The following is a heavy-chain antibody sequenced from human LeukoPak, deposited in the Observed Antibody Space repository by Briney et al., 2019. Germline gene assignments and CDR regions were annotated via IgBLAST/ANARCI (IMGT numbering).Heavy chain of an antibody. CDR1: GGSISSGSYY. D-gene: IGHD4-23*01. J-gene: IGHJ4*02. CDR2: IYTSGRT. Sequence: SETLSLTCTVSGGSISSGSYYWSWIRQPAGKGLEWIGRIYTSGRTNYNPPLKSRVTISVDTSKNQLSLKLSSVTAADTAVYYCARVPNSYGGSLYFDYWGQGTLVTVSS. V-gene: IGHV4-61*02. CDR3: ARVPNSYGGSLYFDY.